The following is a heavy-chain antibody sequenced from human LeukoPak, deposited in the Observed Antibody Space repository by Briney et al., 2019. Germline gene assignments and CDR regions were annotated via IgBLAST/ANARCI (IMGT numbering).Heavy chain of an antibody. J-gene: IGHJ4*02. D-gene: IGHD3-9*01. V-gene: IGHV3-30*02. CDR1: GFTFSSYV. Sequence: PGGSLRLSCAASGFTFSSYVMHCVRQAPGKGLEWVAFIRYDGSNKYYADSVKGRFTISRDNSKNTLYLQMNSLRAEDTAVYYCAKDGYYDILTGYYMMPIDYWGQGTLVTVSS. CDR3: AKDGYYDILTGYYMMPIDY. CDR2: IRYDGSNK.